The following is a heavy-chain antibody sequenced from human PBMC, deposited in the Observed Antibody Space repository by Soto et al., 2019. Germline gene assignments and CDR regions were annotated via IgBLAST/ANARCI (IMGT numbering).Heavy chain of an antibody. CDR2: MNPNSGNT. J-gene: IGHJ6*02. CDR1: GYTFTSYD. V-gene: IGHV1-8*01. CDR3: ASSSAPPYYYYYYSMDV. D-gene: IGHD1-26*01. Sequence: QVQLVQSGAEVKKPGASVKVSCKASGYTFTSYDINWVRQATGQGLEWMGWMNPNSGNTGYAQKFQGRVTMTRNTSISTAYMELSSLRSEDTAVYYCASSSAPPYYYYYYSMDVWGQGTTVTVSS.